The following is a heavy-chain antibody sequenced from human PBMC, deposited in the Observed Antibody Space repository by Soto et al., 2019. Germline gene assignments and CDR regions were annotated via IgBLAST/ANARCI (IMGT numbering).Heavy chain of an antibody. V-gene: IGHV3-30-3*01. CDR1: GFSFSSHA. CDR2: ISYDGNDK. D-gene: IGHD6-6*01. Sequence: GGSLRLSCAASGFSFSSHAMHWVRQAPGKGLEWVAVISYDGNDKVYADSVKGRCSISRDNSKNTLFLQLNSLRAEDTAVYYCARALTQYSSSSNAFDIWGQGTMVTVSS. CDR3: ARALTQYSSSSNAFDI. J-gene: IGHJ3*02.